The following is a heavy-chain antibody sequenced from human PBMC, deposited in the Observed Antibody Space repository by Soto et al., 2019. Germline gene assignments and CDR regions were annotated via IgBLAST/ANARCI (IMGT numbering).Heavy chain of an antibody. CDR1: GSIFISYG. V-gene: IGHV3-30*18. D-gene: IGHD6-19*01. J-gene: IGHJ5*02. CDR2: ISNDGSKT. CDR3: MKPRSSLQWPPFHP. Sequence: PGGSLRLSCAASGSIFISYGMHWVRQAQGKGPEWVAFISNDGSKTDYADSVEGRFTVSRDNPKNTLFLQMNSLRGEDTAVYFCMKPRSSLQWPPFHPWGHGTLVTVSS.